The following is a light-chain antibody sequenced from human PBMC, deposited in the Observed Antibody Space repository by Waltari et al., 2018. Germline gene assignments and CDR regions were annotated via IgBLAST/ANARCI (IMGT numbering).Light chain of an antibody. CDR2: QDN. V-gene: IGLV3-1*01. Sequence: SYEVTQPPSVSVSPGQTATISSSGDNLGGNSVCWFQHKPGQAPVLIIYQDNKRPSGIPGRFSASNSGNTATLTISGAQAVDEADYYCQSWDSDLTFGGGTKLTVL. CDR1: NLGGNS. J-gene: IGLJ2*01. CDR3: QSWDSDLT.